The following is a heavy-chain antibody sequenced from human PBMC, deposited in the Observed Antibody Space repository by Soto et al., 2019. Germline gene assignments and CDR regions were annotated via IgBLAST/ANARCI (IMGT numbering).Heavy chain of an antibody. J-gene: IGHJ6*03. CDR2: INHSGST. CDR3: ARVWGIAAAGTRVRNSRYYYYMDV. Sequence: PSETLSLTCAVYGGSFSGYYWSWIRQPPGKGLEWIGEINHSGSTNYNPSLKSRVTISVDTSKNQFSLKLSSVTAADTAVYYCARVWGIAAAGTRVRNSRYYYYMDVWGKGTTVTVSS. D-gene: IGHD6-13*01. V-gene: IGHV4-34*01. CDR1: GGSFSGYY.